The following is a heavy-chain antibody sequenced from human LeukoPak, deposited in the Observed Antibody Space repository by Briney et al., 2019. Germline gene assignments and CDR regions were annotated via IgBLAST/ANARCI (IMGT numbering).Heavy chain of an antibody. CDR3: TTDSSGSGVWLDY. CDR2: IKSNTDGGTT. D-gene: IGHD3-16*01. V-gene: IGHV3-15*01. CDR1: GFTFSNAW. Sequence: GGSLRLSCAASGFTFSNAWMNWVRQAPGKGLEWVGRIKSNTDGGTTDYAAPVKGRFIMSRDDSTNTLYLQMNSLKTEDTAVYYCTTDSSGSGVWLDYWDQGTLVTVSS. J-gene: IGHJ4*02.